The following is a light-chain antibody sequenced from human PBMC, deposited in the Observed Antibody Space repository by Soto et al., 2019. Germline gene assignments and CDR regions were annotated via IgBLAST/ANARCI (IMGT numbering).Light chain of an antibody. CDR3: QQYDSAFT. CDR1: QHVTTTY. Sequence: IVLTQSPATLSLSPGERDTLSCTASQHVTTTYIAWYQQKFGQAPRLLIYGASTRATGTPDRFTGGGFGTDFTLTISRVEPEDCAVYYCQQYDSAFTFGGGTKVEMK. V-gene: IGKV3-20*01. CDR2: GAS. J-gene: IGKJ4*01.